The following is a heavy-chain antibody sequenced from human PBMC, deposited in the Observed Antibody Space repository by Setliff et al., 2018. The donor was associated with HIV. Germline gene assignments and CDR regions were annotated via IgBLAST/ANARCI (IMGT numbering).Heavy chain of an antibody. CDR2: INHSGGT. CDR1: GGSFSAYY. D-gene: IGHD5-18*01. V-gene: IGHV4-34*01. CDR3: ARGGYSYGFGRHRAYFQY. J-gene: IGHJ1*01. Sequence: PSETLSLTCGLYGGSFSAYYWSWIRQTPGKGLEWIGEINHSGGTNYNPSLKSRVTMSVDTSKNQFSLKLSSVTAANTAVFYCARGGYSYGFGRHRAYFQYWGQGTQVTVSS.